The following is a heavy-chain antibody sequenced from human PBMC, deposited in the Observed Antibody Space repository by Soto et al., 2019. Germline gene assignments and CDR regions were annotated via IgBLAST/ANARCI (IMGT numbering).Heavy chain of an antibody. CDR3: AREPSTYGFDY. J-gene: IGHJ4*02. V-gene: IGHV3-21*01. D-gene: IGHD3-10*01. Sequence: EVQLVESGGGLVKPVGSLRLSCAASGFTFSSYSMTWVRQAPGKGLEWVSSISSSSGYISYADSVKGRFTISRDNAKNSLYLQMNSLRAEDTAVYYCAREPSTYGFDYWGQGTLVTVSS. CDR2: ISSSSGYI. CDR1: GFTFSSYS.